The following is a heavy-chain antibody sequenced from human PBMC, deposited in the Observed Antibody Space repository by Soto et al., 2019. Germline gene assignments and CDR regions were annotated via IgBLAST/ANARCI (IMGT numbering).Heavy chain of an antibody. J-gene: IGHJ4*02. D-gene: IGHD3-9*01. Sequence: GGSLRLSCAASGFTFSSYGMHWVRQAPGKGLEWVAVIWYDGSNKYYADSVKGRFTISRDNSKNTLYLQMNSLRAEDTAVYYCARVRHDILTGDPPYALDYWGQGTLVTVSS. CDR1: GFTFSSYG. V-gene: IGHV3-33*01. CDR2: IWYDGSNK. CDR3: ARVRHDILTGDPPYALDY.